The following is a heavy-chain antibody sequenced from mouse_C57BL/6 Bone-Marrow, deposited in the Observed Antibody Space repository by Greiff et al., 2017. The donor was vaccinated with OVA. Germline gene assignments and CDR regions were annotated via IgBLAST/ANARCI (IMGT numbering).Heavy chain of an antibody. CDR1: GYAFSSYW. V-gene: IGHV1-80*01. CDR3: AREGSTGPHCYAMDY. D-gene: IGHD4-1*02. J-gene: IGHJ4*01. CDR2: IYPGDGDT. Sequence: QVQLQQSGAELVKPGASVKISCKASGYAFSSYWMNWVKQRPGKGLEWIGQIYPGDGDTNYNGKFKGKATLTADKSSSTAYMQLSSLTSEDSAVYFCAREGSTGPHCYAMDYWGQGTSVTVSS.